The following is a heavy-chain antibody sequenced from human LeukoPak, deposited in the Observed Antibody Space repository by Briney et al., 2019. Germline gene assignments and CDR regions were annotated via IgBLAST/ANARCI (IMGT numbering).Heavy chain of an antibody. V-gene: IGHV1-69*06. CDR2: IIPIFGTA. J-gene: IGHJ6*03. CDR1: GGTFSSYT. D-gene: IGHD6-13*01. CDR3: AKGLYSSSWYRNYYYYYYMDV. Sequence: AASVKVSCKASGGTFSSYTINWVRQAPGQGLEWMGGIIPIFGTANYAQKFQGRVTITADKSTSTANMELSSLRSEDTAVYYCAKGLYSSSWYRNYYYYYYMDVWGKGTTVTVSS.